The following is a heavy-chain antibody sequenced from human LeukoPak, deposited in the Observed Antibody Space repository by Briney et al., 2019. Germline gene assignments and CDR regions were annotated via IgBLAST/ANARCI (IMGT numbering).Heavy chain of an antibody. J-gene: IGHJ5*02. CDR2: IIPILGIA. Sequence: SVKVSCKACGGTFRSYAISWVRRAPGKGLEWMGRIIPILGIANYAQKFQGRVTITADKSTSTAYMELSSLRSEDTAVYYCARVPYDSSDNWFDPWGQGTLVTVSS. CDR1: GGTFRSYA. V-gene: IGHV1-69*04. D-gene: IGHD3-22*01. CDR3: ARVPYDSSDNWFDP.